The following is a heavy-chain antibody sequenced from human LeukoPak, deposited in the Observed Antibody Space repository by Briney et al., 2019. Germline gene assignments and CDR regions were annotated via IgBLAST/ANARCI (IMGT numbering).Heavy chain of an antibody. CDR1: VLKFSSYW. CDR2: INTDGSGT. D-gene: IGHD4-23*01. Sequence: GGSLRLSCAASVLKFSSYWMHWVRQSPGKGLVWVSRINTDGSGTSYADSVKGRFTISRDNTKNTLYLQMNTLRVENSAVYFCVRGYSFGPYGMDVWGQGTTVTVSS. J-gene: IGHJ6*02. CDR3: VRGYSFGPYGMDV. V-gene: IGHV3-74*01.